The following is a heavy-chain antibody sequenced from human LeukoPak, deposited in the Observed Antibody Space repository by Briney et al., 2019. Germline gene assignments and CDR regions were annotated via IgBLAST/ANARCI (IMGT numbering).Heavy chain of an antibody. D-gene: IGHD3-3*01. CDR1: GDTLTGYY. V-gene: IGHV1-2*02. J-gene: IGHJ4*02. CDR2: INPNSGGT. CDR3: ASRRPSVAGDSFDC. Sequence: ASVKVSCTASGDTLTGYYMHWVRQAPGHGLEWRGWINPNSGGTNSAQKCPGRVTMTRDTSLSTAYMALSRLRSDDPAVYYCASRRPSVAGDSFDCWGQGTLVTVSS.